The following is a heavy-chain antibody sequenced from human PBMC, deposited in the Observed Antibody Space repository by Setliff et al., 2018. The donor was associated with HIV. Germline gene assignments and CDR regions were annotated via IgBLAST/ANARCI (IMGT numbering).Heavy chain of an antibody. J-gene: IGHJ3*02. CDR2: SYYSGSA. Sequence: PSETLSLTCSVSGGSISSGGYYWSWIRQHPGKGLEWIGYSYYSGSANYNPSLKGLVTISVDTSKNQFSLKLSSVTAADTAVYYCARDPGYKSTWYGVFDIWGQGTMVTVSS. V-gene: IGHV4-31*01. D-gene: IGHD6-13*01. CDR1: GGSISSGGYY. CDR3: ARDPGYKSTWYGVFDI.